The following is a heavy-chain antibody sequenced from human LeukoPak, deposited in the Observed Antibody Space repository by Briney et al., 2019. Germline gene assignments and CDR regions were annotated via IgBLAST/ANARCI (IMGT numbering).Heavy chain of an antibody. CDR1: GGSISSSSYY. D-gene: IGHD6-19*01. Sequence: SETLSLTCTVSGGSISSSSYYWGWIRQPPGKGLEWIGSISYSGNTYYNPSLKSRVTISVDTSKNQFSLNLSSVTATDTAVYYCARHDTIAVAFSYWGQGTLVTVSS. CDR2: ISYSGNT. V-gene: IGHV4-39*01. J-gene: IGHJ4*02. CDR3: ARHDTIAVAFSY.